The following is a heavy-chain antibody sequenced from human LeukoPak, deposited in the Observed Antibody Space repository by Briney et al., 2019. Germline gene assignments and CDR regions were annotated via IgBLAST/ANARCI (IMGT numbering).Heavy chain of an antibody. CDR1: GFTFSHYG. J-gene: IGHJ3*02. CDR3: AKSRWETYAVRAFDI. CDR2: FNGRGDST. D-gene: IGHD1-26*01. V-gene: IGHV3-23*01. Sequence: GGSLRLSCEVSGFTFSHYGMSWVRQAPGKGPEWVAGFNGRGDSTYYADSVKGRFTISRDNSKNALYLQMNSLRAEDTAVYYCAKSRWETYAVRAFDIWGQGTMVTVSS.